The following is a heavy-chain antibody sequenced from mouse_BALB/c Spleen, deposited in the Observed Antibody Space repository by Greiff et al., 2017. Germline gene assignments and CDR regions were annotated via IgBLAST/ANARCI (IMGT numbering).Heavy chain of an antibody. D-gene: IGHD1-1*01. J-gene: IGHJ1*01. Sequence: VQLQQSGAELVRPGALVKLSCKASGFNIKDYYMHWVKQRPEQGLEWIGWIDPENGNTIYDPKFQGKASITADTSSNTAYLQLSSLTSEDTAVYYCATGGSSFYWYFDVWGAGTTVTVSS. CDR3: ATGGSSFYWYFDV. CDR1: GFNIKDYY. V-gene: IGHV14-1*02. CDR2: IDPENGNT.